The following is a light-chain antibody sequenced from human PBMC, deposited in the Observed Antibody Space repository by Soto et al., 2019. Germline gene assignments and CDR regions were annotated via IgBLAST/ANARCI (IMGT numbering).Light chain of an antibody. CDR1: QSISSW. CDR3: QQYTSYPLT. J-gene: IGKJ4*01. Sequence: DIQMTQSPSTLSASVGDRVTITCRASQSISSWLAWYQQKPGKAPKLLIYKASSLESGVPSRLSGSGSGTEFTLTISSLQPDDFATYYCQQYTSYPLTFGGGTKVQIK. V-gene: IGKV1-5*03. CDR2: KAS.